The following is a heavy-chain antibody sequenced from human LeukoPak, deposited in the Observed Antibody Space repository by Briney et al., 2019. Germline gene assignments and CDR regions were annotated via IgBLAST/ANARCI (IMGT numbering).Heavy chain of an antibody. CDR2: IYPGDSHT. D-gene: IGHD2-21*02. V-gene: IGHV5-51*01. CDR1: GYSFTSYW. J-gene: IGHJ4*02. Sequence: GESLKISFKGYGYSFTSYWIGWVRQLPGKGLEWMGIIYPGDSHTRYSPSFQGQVTISADKSINTAYLQWSSLKASDTAMYYCARGCGGDCYSGDYWGQGTLVTVSS. CDR3: ARGCGGDCYSGDY.